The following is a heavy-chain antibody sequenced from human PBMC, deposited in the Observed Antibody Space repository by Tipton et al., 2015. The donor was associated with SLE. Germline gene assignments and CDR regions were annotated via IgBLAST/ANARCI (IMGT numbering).Heavy chain of an antibody. V-gene: IGHV4-39*07. Sequence: TLSLTYTVSGGSISSGGYYWSWIRQPPGKGLEWIGEINHSGSTNYNPSLKSRVTISVDTSKNQFSLKLSSVTAADTAVYYCARGRGVVEATHFDYWGQGTLVTVSS. D-gene: IGHD1-26*01. J-gene: IGHJ4*02. CDR1: GGSISSGGYY. CDR3: ARGRGVVEATHFDY. CDR2: INHSGST.